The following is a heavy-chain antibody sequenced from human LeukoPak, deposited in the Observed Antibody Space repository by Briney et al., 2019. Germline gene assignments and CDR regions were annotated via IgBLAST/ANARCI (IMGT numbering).Heavy chain of an antibody. CDR1: GYTFTSYG. V-gene: IGHV1-18*01. CDR3: ARVLGIQLWGSSDY. D-gene: IGHD5-18*01. CDR2: ISAYNGNT. J-gene: IGHJ4*02. Sequence: ASVKVSCKASGYTFTSYGITWVRQAPGQGLEWMGWISAYNGNTNYAQKFQDRVTMTTDTSTSTAYMELRSPRSDDTAMYYCARVLGIQLWGSSDYWGQGTLVTVSS.